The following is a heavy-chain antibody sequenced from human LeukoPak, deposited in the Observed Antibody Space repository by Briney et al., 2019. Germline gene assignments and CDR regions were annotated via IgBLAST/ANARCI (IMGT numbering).Heavy chain of an antibody. CDR1: GGSISSSSYY. CDR3: ARQLYSSGSYYAPMDV. CDR2: IYHSGST. Sequence: SETLSLTCTVSGGSISSSSYYWGWIRQPPGKGLEWIGSIYHSGSTYYNPSLKSRVTISVDTSKNQFSLKLSSVTATDTAVYYCARQLYSSGSYYAPMDVWGKGTTVTISS. D-gene: IGHD3-10*01. J-gene: IGHJ6*03. V-gene: IGHV4-39*01.